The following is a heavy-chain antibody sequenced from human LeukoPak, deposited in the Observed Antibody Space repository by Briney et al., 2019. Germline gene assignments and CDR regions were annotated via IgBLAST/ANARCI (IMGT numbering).Heavy chain of an antibody. CDR3: ARHRRITIFGVVTPGYYMDV. V-gene: IGHV5-51*01. J-gene: IGHJ6*03. D-gene: IGHD3-3*01. CDR1: GYSFTSYW. CDR2: IYPGDSDT. Sequence: GEALKISWKGSGYSFTSYWIGWGRQMPGKGLEWMGIIYPGDSDTRYSPSFKGQVTISADKSISTASLQWSSLKASDTAMYYCARHRRITIFGVVTPGYYMDVWGKGTTVTVSS.